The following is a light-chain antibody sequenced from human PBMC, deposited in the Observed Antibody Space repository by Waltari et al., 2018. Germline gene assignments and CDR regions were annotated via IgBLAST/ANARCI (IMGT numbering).Light chain of an antibody. CDR3: LSSDTSGAHV. CDR2: KDI. J-gene: IGLJ1*01. CDR1: ALPTQF. Sequence: SYELTQPPSVSVSPGQTARITCSGDALPTQFAYWYQKKPGQAPVLIIYKDIGGPSGIPERLSGCNSGTTVTLTISGVQAGDEADDDCLSSDTSGAHVFGPGTKVIV. V-gene: IGLV3-25*03.